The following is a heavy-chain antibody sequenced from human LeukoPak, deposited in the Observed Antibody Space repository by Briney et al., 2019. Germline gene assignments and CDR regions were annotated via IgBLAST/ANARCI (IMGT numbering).Heavy chain of an antibody. D-gene: IGHD2-15*01. Sequence: GGSLRLSCAAPGFTFSSYAMSWVRQAPGKGLEWVSAISGSGGSTYYADSVKGRFTISRDNSKNTLYLQMNSLRAEDTAIYYCAKEIVVVVAATGDYWGQGTLVTVSS. CDR3: AKEIVVVVAATGDY. CDR1: GFTFSSYA. CDR2: ISGSGGST. V-gene: IGHV3-23*01. J-gene: IGHJ4*02.